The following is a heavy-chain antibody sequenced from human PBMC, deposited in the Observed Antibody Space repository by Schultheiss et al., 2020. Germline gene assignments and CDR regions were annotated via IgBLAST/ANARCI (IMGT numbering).Heavy chain of an antibody. V-gene: IGHV4-34*01. CDR3: ARAPEDIVVVPAAWGFGP. CDR2: INHSGST. CDR1: GGSFSGYY. J-gene: IGHJ5*02. D-gene: IGHD2-2*01. Sequence: SETLSLTCAVYGGSFSGYYWSWIRQPPGKGLEWIGEINHSGSTNYNPSLKSRVTISVDTSKNQFSLKLSSVTAADTAVYYCARAPEDIVVVPAAWGFGPWGQGTLVNVYS.